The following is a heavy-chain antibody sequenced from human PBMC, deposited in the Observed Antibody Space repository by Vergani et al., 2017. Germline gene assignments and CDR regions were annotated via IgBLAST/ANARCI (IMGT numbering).Heavy chain of an antibody. CDR1: GFTFSSYD. Sequence: EVQLVESGGGLVQPGGSLRLSCAASGFTFSSYDMHWVRQATGKGLEWVSAIGTAGDTYYPGSVKGRFTISRENAKNSLYLQMNSLRAGDTAVYYCARGYCSGGSCYSRYYYGMDVWGQGTTVTVSS. CDR3: ARGYCSGGSCYSRYYYGMDV. D-gene: IGHD2-15*01. CDR2: IGTAGDT. V-gene: IGHV3-13*01. J-gene: IGHJ6*02.